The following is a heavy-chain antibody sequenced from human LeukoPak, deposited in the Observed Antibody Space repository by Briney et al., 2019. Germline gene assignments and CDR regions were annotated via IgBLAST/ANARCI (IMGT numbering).Heavy chain of an antibody. D-gene: IGHD5-12*01. CDR2: ISSSSSYI. CDR3: ARDFMSSGYVNDAFDI. Sequence: PGGSLRLSCAASGFTFSSYSMNWVRQAPGKGLEWVSSISSSSSYIYYADSVKGRFTISRDNAKNSLYLQMNSLRAEDTAVYYCARDFMSSGYVNDAFDIWGPGTMVTVSS. J-gene: IGHJ3*02. V-gene: IGHV3-21*01. CDR1: GFTFSSYS.